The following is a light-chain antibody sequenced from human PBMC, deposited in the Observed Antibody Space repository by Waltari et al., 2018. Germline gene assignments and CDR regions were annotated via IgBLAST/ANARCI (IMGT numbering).Light chain of an antibody. CDR1: SSDVGGYNY. V-gene: IGLV2-14*03. CDR2: DVN. CDR3: SSFTRTNSWV. Sequence: HSALAQPASVSGSPGQSITISCTGTSSDVGGYNYVSWYQQHPGKAPRLMIYDVNNRTAGVSYRFSGSKSGNTASLTISGLQAEDEADYYCSSFTRTNSWVFGGGTKLTVL. J-gene: IGLJ3*02.